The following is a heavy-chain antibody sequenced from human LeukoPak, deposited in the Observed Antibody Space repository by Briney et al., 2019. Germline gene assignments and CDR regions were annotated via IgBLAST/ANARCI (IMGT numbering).Heavy chain of an antibody. CDR1: GYSFSTSW. V-gene: IGHV5-51*01. CDR3: ARLGYCSGGYCYSVDH. J-gene: IGHJ4*02. Sequence: GESLKISCKGFGYSFSTSWIAWVRQMPGKGLEWMGIIYPGDSDTRYSPSFQGRVTISADKSISTAYLQWSSLKAPDTAMYYCARLGYCSGGYCYSVDHWGQGTLVTVSS. CDR2: IYPGDSDT. D-gene: IGHD2-15*01.